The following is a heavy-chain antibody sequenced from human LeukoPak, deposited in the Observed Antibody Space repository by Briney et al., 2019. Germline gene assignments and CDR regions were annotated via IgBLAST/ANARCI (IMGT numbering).Heavy chain of an antibody. J-gene: IGHJ5*02. CDR1: GGTFSSYT. V-gene: IGHV1-69*04. Sequence: GSSVKVSCKASGGTFSSYTISWVRQAPGQGPEWMGRIIPILGIANYAQKFQGRVTITADKSTSTAYMELSSLRSEDTAVYYCARDRGGSSSAFDPWGQGALVTVSS. D-gene: IGHD6-6*01. CDR3: ARDRGGSSSAFDP. CDR2: IIPILGIA.